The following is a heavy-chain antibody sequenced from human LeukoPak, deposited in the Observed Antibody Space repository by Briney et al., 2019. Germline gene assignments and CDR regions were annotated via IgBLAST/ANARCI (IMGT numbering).Heavy chain of an antibody. CDR1: GYTFTGYF. D-gene: IGHD3-22*01. Sequence: GASVKASCKTSGYTFTGYFMHWVRQAPGQGLEWMGGIIPNSGGTNSAQQFQGRVTLTRATSISTAYMELSRLRSDDTAVYYCARDLGYYDRLDQFDCWGQGTLVTVFS. CDR3: ARDLGYYDRLDQFDC. J-gene: IGHJ4*02. CDR2: IIPNSGGT. V-gene: IGHV1-2*02.